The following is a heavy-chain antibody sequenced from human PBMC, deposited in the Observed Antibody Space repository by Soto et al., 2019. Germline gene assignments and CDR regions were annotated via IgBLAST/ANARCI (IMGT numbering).Heavy chain of an antibody. V-gene: IGHV4-59*08. CDR1: GGSISSYY. CDR2: IYYSGST. CDR3: ANAHGSGTYDH. J-gene: IGHJ4*02. Sequence: SETLSLTCTVSGGSISSYYWSWIRQPPGKGLEWIGYIYYSGSTNYNPSLKSRVTISVDTSKNQFSLKVNSVMAADTAVYYCANAHGSGTYDHWSQGILVTVSS. D-gene: IGHD3-10*01.